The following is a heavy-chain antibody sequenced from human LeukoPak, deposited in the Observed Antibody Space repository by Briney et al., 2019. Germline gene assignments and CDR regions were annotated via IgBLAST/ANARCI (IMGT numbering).Heavy chain of an antibody. D-gene: IGHD3-3*01. V-gene: IGHV3-43*01. CDR1: GFTFDRHT. Sequence: GGSLRLSCAASGFTFDRHTMHWVRQPPGKGPEWVSLIGWDGTNIDYADSVKGRFTISRDNSKNFVYLQMHSLRTEDTALYYCTRDMEWGMDVWGQGTTVIVSS. CDR3: TRDMEWGMDV. CDR2: IGWDGTNI. J-gene: IGHJ6*02.